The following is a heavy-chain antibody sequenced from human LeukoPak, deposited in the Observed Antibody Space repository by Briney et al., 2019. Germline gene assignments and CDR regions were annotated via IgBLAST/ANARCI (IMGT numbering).Heavy chain of an antibody. D-gene: IGHD3-10*01. J-gene: IGHJ6*02. V-gene: IGHV4-34*01. Sequence: SETLSLTCAVYGGSFSGYYWSWIRQPPGKGLEWIGEINHSGSTNYNPSLKSRVTISVDTSKNQFSLKLSSVTAADTAVYYCARGRVRGGYYYYGMDVWGQGTTVTVSS. CDR2: INHSGST. CDR1: GGSFSGYY. CDR3: ARGRVRGGYYYYGMDV.